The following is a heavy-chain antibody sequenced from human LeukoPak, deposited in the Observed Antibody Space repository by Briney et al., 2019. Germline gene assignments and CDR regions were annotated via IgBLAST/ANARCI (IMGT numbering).Heavy chain of an antibody. J-gene: IGHJ4*02. CDR1: GFPFNYYN. D-gene: IGHD3-16*02. V-gene: IGHV3-30*02. CDR2: MRNDGSEI. CDR3: AKDDGRYRFDY. Sequence: GGSLRLSCAAPGFPFNYYNIHWVRQAPGKGLEWVAFMRNDGSEIHYADSVKGRFTISRDNSKNSLYLQMNTLRVEDTAVYFCAKDDGRYRFDYWGQGTLVTLSS.